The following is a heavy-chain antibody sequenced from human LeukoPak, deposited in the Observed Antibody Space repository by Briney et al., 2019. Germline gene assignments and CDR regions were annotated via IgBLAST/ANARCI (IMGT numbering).Heavy chain of an antibody. CDR3: AKVGDFYDAFDI. J-gene: IGHJ3*02. CDR2: IYYSGST. V-gene: IGHV4-59*01. Sequence: PSETLSLTCTVSGGSLSSYYWSWIRQPPGKGLEWIGYIYYSGSTNYNPSLKSRVTISVDTSKNQFSLKLSSVTAADTAVYYCAKVGDFYDAFDIWGQGTMVTVSS. CDR1: GGSLSSYY. D-gene: IGHD3-16*01.